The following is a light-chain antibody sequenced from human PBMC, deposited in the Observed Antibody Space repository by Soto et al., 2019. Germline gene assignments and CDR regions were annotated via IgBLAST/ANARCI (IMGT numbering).Light chain of an antibody. J-gene: IGKJ2*01. CDR2: GAS. Sequence: EIVMSQSPATLSVSPGERATLSCRASQSVRNNLAWYQQRPGQAPRLLMYGASTRPSGIPARFTGGGSGTDFTLTITSLQSEDFAVYYCQQYDSYMYAFGQGTTVEI. CDR3: QQYDSYMYA. V-gene: IGKV3-15*01. CDR1: QSVRNN.